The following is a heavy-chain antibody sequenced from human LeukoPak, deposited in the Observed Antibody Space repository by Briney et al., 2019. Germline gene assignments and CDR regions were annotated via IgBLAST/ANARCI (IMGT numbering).Heavy chain of an antibody. D-gene: IGHD6-6*01. CDR1: GFTFSSYE. CDR3: ARGGSYSSSPGDY. V-gene: IGHV3-48*03. J-gene: IGHJ4*02. CDR2: ISSSGSTI. Sequence: PGGSLRLSCAASGFTFSSYEMNWVRQAPRKGLEWVSYISSSGSTIYYADSVKGRFTISRDNAKNSLYLQMNSLRAEDTAVYYCARGGSYSSSPGDYWGQGTLVTVSS.